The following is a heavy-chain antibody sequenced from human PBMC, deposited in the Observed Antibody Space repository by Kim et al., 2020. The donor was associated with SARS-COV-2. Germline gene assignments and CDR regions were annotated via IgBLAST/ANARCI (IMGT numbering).Heavy chain of an antibody. CDR3: ARLVGIAVSGTGGY. J-gene: IGHJ4*02. CDR2: IYHSGST. Sequence: SETLSLTCAVSGGSISNRNWWSWVRQPPGKGLEWIGEIYHSGSTNYNPSLKSRVTISVDKSKNQFSLKLSSVTAADTAVYYCARLVGIAVSGTGGYWGQGTLVTVSS. D-gene: IGHD6-19*01. V-gene: IGHV4-4*02. CDR1: GGSISNRNW.